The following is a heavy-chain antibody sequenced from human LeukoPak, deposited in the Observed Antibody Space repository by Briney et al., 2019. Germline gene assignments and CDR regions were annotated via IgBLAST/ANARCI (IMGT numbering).Heavy chain of an antibody. CDR3: ARGYGNYGY. CDR2: IKQDGSEK. J-gene: IGHJ4*02. V-gene: IGHV3-7*01. D-gene: IGHD4-11*01. Sequence: SGGSLRLSCAASGFTFSSYWTSRVRQAPGKGLEWVANIKQDGSEKYYVDSVKGRFTISRDNAKNSLYLQMNSLGAEDTAVYYCARGYGNYGYWGQGTLVTVSS. CDR1: GFTFSSYW.